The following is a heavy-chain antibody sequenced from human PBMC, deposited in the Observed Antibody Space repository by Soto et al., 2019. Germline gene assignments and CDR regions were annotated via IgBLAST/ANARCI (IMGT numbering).Heavy chain of an antibody. CDR2: ISYDGSNK. CDR3: ARTSYDSSGYDLDY. D-gene: IGHD3-22*01. Sequence: PGGSLRLSCAASGFTFSSYAMHWVRQAPGKGLEWVAVISYDGSNKYYADSVKGRFTISRDNSKNTLYLQMNSLRAEDTAGYYCARTSYDSSGYDLDYXG. V-gene: IGHV3-30-3*01. J-gene: IGHJ4*01. CDR1: GFTFSSYA.